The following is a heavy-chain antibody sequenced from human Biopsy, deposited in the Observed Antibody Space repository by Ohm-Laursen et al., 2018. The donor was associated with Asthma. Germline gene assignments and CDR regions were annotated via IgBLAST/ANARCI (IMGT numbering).Heavy chain of an antibody. V-gene: IGHV4-39*01. CDR1: GGSMSSSSYY. Sequence: VTLSLTCTVSGGSMSSSSYYWGWIRQPPGKGLEWIGSISYTGSGYHNPSLKSRSTISEDTSKNHFSLKLSSVTAADTAVYYCARHWDWGSFFDYWGQGTPVTVSS. CDR2: ISYTGSG. J-gene: IGHJ4*02. CDR3: ARHWDWGSFFDY. D-gene: IGHD7-27*01.